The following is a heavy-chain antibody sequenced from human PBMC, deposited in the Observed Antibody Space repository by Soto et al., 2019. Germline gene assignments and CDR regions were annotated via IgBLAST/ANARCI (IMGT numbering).Heavy chain of an antibody. CDR3: ASPRSGFWSGYYSKYHFDY. J-gene: IGHJ4*02. D-gene: IGHD3-3*01. CDR1: GGTFSSCG. V-gene: IGHV1-69*06. CDR2: IIPIFGTA. Sequence: VVSVKFSCKAAGGTFSSCGMSWVRQAPGQGLEWMGGIIPIFGTANYAQKFQGRVTITADKSTSTAYMELSSLRSEDTAVYYCASPRSGFWSGYYSKYHFDYWAQGTLVTVSS.